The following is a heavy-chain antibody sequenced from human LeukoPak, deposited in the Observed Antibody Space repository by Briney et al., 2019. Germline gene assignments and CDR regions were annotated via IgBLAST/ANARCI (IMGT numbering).Heavy chain of an antibody. D-gene: IGHD4-23*01. V-gene: IGHV1-2*06. CDR3: ARLSHGGKSRNAFDI. Sequence: ASVKVSCKASGYSFISYYIHWVRQAPGQGLEWMGRINPNSGGTNYAQKFQGRVTMTRDTSISTAYMELSRLRSDDTAVYYCARLSHGGKSRNAFDIWGQGTMVTVSS. CDR2: INPNSGGT. CDR1: GYSFISYY. J-gene: IGHJ3*02.